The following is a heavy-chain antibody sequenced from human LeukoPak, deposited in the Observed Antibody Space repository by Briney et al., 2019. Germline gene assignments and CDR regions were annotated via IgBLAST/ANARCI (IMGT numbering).Heavy chain of an antibody. Sequence: PSETLSLTRAVSGGSISSYSWSWIRQPAGKGLEWIGYIYYSGSTNYNPSLKSRVTISVDTSKNQFSLKLSSVTAADTAVYYCARNEGSSGRNRWFDPWGQGTLVTVSS. J-gene: IGHJ5*02. V-gene: IGHV4-59*01. CDR2: IYYSGST. D-gene: IGHD6-19*01. CDR3: ARNEGSSGRNRWFDP. CDR1: GGSISSYS.